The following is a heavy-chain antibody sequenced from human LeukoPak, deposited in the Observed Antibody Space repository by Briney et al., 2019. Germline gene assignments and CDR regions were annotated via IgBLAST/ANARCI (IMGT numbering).Heavy chain of an antibody. CDR3: ARPGDGYSFGY. CDR1: GGSFSGYY. Sequence: SETLSLTCAVYGGSFSGYYWSWIRQPPGKGLEWIGEINHSGSTNYNPSLKSRVTISVDTSKNQFSLKLSSVTAADTAVYYCARPGDGYSFGYWGQGTLVTVSS. CDR2: INHSGST. J-gene: IGHJ4*02. D-gene: IGHD5-24*01. V-gene: IGHV4-34*01.